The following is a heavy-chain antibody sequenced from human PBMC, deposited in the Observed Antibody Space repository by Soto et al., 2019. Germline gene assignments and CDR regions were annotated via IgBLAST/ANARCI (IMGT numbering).Heavy chain of an antibody. Sequence: SVKVSCKASGGTFSSYAISWVRQAPGQGLEWMGGIIPIFGTANYAQKFQGRVTITADESTSTAYMELSSLRSEDTAVYYCARDMAAAVDDAFDIWGQGTTVTVSS. V-gene: IGHV1-69*13. CDR2: IIPIFGTA. CDR3: ARDMAAAVDDAFDI. CDR1: GGTFSSYA. J-gene: IGHJ3*02. D-gene: IGHD6-13*01.